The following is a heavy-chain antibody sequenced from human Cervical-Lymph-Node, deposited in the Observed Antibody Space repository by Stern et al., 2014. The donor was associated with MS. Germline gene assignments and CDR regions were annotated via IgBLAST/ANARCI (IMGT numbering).Heavy chain of an antibody. CDR2: IIPMFGTA. D-gene: IGHD3-10*01. CDR3: ASSVGELTPEAV. V-gene: IGHV1-69*01. CDR1: GGIFSSFA. J-gene: IGHJ6*02. Sequence: VQLVESGAEVKKPGSSVRVSCKASGGIFSSFAISWVRQAPGQGLEWMGGIIPMFGTANYAQQVQGRVTITADDSTTTAYMEVSSLRYEDTAVYYCASSVGELTPEAVWGQGTTVTVFS.